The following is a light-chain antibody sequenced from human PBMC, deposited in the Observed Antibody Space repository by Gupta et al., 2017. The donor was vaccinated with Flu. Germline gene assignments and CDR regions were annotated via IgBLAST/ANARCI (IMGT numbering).Light chain of an antibody. Sequence: GDRVTITCRASQCINDYLNWYQQRPGKTPTLLIFGASSLQSGVPSRFSGSGSGTDFTLTINRLQPEDFATYYCQQSYGSPRTFGHGTKVEIK. CDR3: QQSYGSPRT. CDR2: GAS. V-gene: IGKV1-39*01. J-gene: IGKJ1*01. CDR1: QCINDY.